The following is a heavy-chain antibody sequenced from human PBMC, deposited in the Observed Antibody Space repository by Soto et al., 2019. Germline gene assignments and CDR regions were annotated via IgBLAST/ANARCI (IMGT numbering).Heavy chain of an antibody. J-gene: IGHJ4*02. CDR2: IYYSGST. CDR3: AISQDRGGRTTFIY. CDR1: GGSISSYY. V-gene: IGHV4-59*01. D-gene: IGHD3-16*01. Sequence: PSETLSLTCTVSGGSISSYYWSWIRQPPGKGLEWIGYIYYSGSTNYNPSLKSRVTISVDTSKSQFSLELSSVTAEDTALYYCAISQDRGGRTTFIYWGQGTQVTVSS.